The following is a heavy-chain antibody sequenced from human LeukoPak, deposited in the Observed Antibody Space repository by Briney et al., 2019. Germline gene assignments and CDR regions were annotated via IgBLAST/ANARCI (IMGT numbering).Heavy chain of an antibody. CDR2: ISAYNGNT. D-gene: IGHD3-10*01. CDR3: ARDSVYYYYMDV. CDR1: DYTFTSYG. V-gene: IGHV1-18*01. Sequence: ASVKASCKASDYTFTSYGISWVRQAPGQGLEWMGWISAYNGNTNYAQKLQGRVTMTTDTSTSTAYMELRSLRSDDTAVYYCARDSVYYYYMDVWGKGTTVTVSS. J-gene: IGHJ6*03.